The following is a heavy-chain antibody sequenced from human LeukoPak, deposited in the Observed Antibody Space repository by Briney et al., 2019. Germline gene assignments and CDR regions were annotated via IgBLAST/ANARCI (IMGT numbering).Heavy chain of an antibody. CDR2: ISYDGSTQ. V-gene: IGHV3-30-3*01. CDR3: ARDPGVWTYGDNVKDY. Sequence: GGSLRLSCAASEVAFSTYAMHWVRQAPGKGLEWVAVISYDGSTQYYADSAKGRFTISRDNSKNTLYLQMDSLRAEDTAVYYCARDPGVWTYGDNVKDYWGQGTLVTVSS. J-gene: IGHJ4*02. CDR1: EVAFSTYA. D-gene: IGHD4-17*01.